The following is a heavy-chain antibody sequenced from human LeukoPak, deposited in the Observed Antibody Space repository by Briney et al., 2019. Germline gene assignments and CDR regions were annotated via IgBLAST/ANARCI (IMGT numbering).Heavy chain of an antibody. Sequence: PGGSLRLSCEASGFTFSNYDMIWVRQAPGKGLEWVSIISGSGCSTYYGDSVKGRFTISRDNSKNTLYLQMNSLRAEDTAVYYCAKDGGLWVSAHWGDSWGRGTLVTVSS. D-gene: IGHD7-27*01. V-gene: IGHV3-23*01. CDR2: ISGSGCST. CDR1: GFTFSNYD. CDR3: AKDGGLWVSAHWGDS. J-gene: IGHJ4*02.